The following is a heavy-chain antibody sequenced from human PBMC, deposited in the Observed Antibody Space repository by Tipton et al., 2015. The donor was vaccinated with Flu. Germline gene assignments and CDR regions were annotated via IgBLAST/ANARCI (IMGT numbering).Heavy chain of an antibody. CDR2: ISWNSGSI. CDR3: AKDSGSSGWYYFDY. CDR1: GFTFDDYA. V-gene: IGHV3-9*01. Sequence: AASGFTFDDYAMHWVRQAPGKGLEWVSGISWNSGSIGYADSVKGRFTISRDNAKNSLYLQMNSLRAEDTALYYCAKDSGSSGWYYFDYWGQGTLVTASS. D-gene: IGHD6-19*01. J-gene: IGHJ4*02.